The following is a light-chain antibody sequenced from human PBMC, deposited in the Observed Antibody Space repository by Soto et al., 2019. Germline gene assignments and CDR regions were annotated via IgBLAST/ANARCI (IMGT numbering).Light chain of an antibody. CDR1: LSIRTH. J-gene: IGKJ4*01. CDR2: GAS. V-gene: IGKV3-11*01. Sequence: IVRTQSTYTLPVSPVERAPLSFRASLSIRTHLAWYQQKPGQAPRLLIYGASTRATGIPARFSGSGSGTDFTLTINNLEPEDFAVYYCQQRNEGLTFGGGTKVDI. CDR3: QQRNEGLT.